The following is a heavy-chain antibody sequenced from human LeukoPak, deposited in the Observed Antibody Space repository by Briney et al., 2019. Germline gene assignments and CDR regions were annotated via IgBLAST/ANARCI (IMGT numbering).Heavy chain of an antibody. J-gene: IGHJ4*02. D-gene: IGHD3-10*01. CDR3: ARATAMVRGVIPLFDY. Sequence: SETLSLTCAVSGGSISSGGYSWSWIRQPPGKGLEWIGYIYHGGSTYYNPSLKSRVTISVDRSKNQFSLKLSSVTAADTAAYYCARATAMVRGVIPLFDYWGQGTLVTVSS. V-gene: IGHV4-30-2*01. CDR2: IYHGGST. CDR1: GGSISSGGYS.